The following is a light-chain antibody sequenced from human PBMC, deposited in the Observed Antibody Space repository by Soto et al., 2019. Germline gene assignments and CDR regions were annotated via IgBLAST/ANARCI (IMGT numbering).Light chain of an antibody. V-gene: IGKV1-39*01. CDR2: AAS. Sequence: DIQMTQSPSSLSASVGDRVTITCRASQSISSYLNWYQQKPVKAPKLLIYAASSLQSGVPSRFSGIGSGTEFNLTISSLQPEDFATYYCQQSYSTPLTFGGGTKVEIK. CDR1: QSISSY. CDR3: QQSYSTPLT. J-gene: IGKJ4*01.